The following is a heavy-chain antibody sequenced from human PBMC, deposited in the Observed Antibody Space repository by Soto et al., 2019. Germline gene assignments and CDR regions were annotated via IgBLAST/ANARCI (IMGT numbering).Heavy chain of an antibody. CDR3: ARLSNTAMGRAFDI. V-gene: IGHV1-2*04. J-gene: IGHJ3*02. CDR2: INPNSGGT. D-gene: IGHD5-18*01. Sequence: ASVKVSCKASGYTFTGYYMHWVRQAPGQGLEWMGWINPNSGGTNYAQKFQGWVTMTRDTSISTAYMELSRLRSDDTAVYYCARLSNTAMGRAFDIWGQGTMVTVSS. CDR1: GYTFTGYY.